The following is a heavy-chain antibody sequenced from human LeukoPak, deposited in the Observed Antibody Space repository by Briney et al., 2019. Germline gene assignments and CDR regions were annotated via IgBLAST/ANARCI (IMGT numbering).Heavy chain of an antibody. CDR3: AKGGLSIVVDYFDY. CDR2: IYSGGST. D-gene: IGHD3-22*01. Sequence: GGSLRLSCAASGFTVSSNYMSWVRQAPGKGLEWVSVIYSGGSTYYADSVKGRFTISRDNSKNTLYLQMNSLRAEDTALYYCAKGGLSIVVDYFDYWGQGTLVTVSS. V-gene: IGHV3-53*05. CDR1: GFTVSSNY. J-gene: IGHJ4*02.